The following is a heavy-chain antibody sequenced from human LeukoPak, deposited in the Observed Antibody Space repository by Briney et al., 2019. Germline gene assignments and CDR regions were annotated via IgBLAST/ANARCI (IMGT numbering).Heavy chain of an antibody. V-gene: IGHV4-59*08. CDR1: GGSISSYY. CDR3: ARNDYGGRYSFDY. D-gene: IGHD4-23*01. Sequence: PSETLSLTCTVSGGSISSYYWSWIRQPPEKGLEWIEYIYYSGSTNYNPSLKSRVTISVDTSKNQFSLKLSSVTAADTAVYYCARNDYGGRYSFDYWGQGTLVTVSS. CDR2: IYYSGST. J-gene: IGHJ4*02.